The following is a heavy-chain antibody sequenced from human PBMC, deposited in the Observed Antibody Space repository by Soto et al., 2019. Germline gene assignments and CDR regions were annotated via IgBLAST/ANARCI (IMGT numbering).Heavy chain of an antibody. CDR1: GFTFSNSW. J-gene: IGHJ4*02. D-gene: IGHD4-4*01. CDR2: INADGSSI. Sequence: GSLRLSCAASGFTFSNSWMHWVRQAPGKGLVWLSHINADGSSIRYADSVRGRLTISRDNANNTLFLKMRSLPAEDKALYFCERERINNDYNTFFDYWCQGTLVTVS. CDR3: ERERINNDYNTFFDY. V-gene: IGHV3-74*01.